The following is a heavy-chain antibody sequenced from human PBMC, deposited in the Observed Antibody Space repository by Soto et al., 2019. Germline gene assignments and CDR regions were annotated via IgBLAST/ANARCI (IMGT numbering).Heavy chain of an antibody. Sequence: EVQLLESGGGMIHPGGSLRLYCSASGLTFRKFAMSWVRQAPGKSLEWVSGISGSDGRTSYADSVNGRFTISRDNSQNTLDLQINSLRAEDTAIYYCVKYALSPLVARLYYFDEWGQGSLVTVSS. D-gene: IGHD2-15*01. CDR1: GLTFRKFA. CDR3: VKYALSPLVARLYYFDE. CDR2: ISGSDGRT. J-gene: IGHJ4*02. V-gene: IGHV3-23*01.